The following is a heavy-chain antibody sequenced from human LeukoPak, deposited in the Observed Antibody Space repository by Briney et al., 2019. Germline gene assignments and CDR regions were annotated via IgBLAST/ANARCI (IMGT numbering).Heavy chain of an antibody. Sequence: PGGSLRLSCAASGFTFSTYAMIWVRQAPGKGLEWVSSISGSGGGTYYADSVKGRFTISRDNSKNTLYLQMNNLRAEDTAVYYCAKRITTPGPYFDYWGQGTLVTVSS. D-gene: IGHD6-13*01. CDR3: AKRITTPGPYFDY. CDR1: GFTFSTYA. CDR2: ISGSGGGT. V-gene: IGHV3-23*01. J-gene: IGHJ4*02.